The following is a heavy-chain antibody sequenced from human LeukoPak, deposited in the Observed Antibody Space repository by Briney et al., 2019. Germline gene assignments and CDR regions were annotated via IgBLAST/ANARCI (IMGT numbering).Heavy chain of an antibody. Sequence: SETLSLTCTVSGDSISSTSHYWDWIRQPPGKGPEWIGNIYFTGSTSYCPSLKSRITISVDRSKNQFSLKLSSVTAADTAVYYCARRVYGTSQYYWGQGTLVTVSS. J-gene: IGHJ4*02. CDR1: GDSISSTSHY. V-gene: IGHV4-39*01. CDR2: IYFTGST. CDR3: ARRVYGTSQYY. D-gene: IGHD5/OR15-5a*01.